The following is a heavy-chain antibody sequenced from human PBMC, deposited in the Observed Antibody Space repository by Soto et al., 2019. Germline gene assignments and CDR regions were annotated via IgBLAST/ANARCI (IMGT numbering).Heavy chain of an antibody. V-gene: IGHV4-39*01. Sequence: SETLSLTCTVSGGSISSSSYYWGWIRQPPGKGLEWIGSIYYSGSTYYNPSLKSRVTISVDTSKNQFSLKLSSVTAADTAVYYCARSIIYYFDYWGQGTLVTVSS. CDR3: ARSIIYYFDY. J-gene: IGHJ4*02. CDR1: GGSISSSSYY. CDR2: IYYSGST.